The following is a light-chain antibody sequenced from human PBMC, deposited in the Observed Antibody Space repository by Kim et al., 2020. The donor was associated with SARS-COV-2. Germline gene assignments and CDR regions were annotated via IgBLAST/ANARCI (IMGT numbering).Light chain of an antibody. CDR2: WAS. Sequence: ATLNCESSQTVLYNSNNKNYLAWYQQKPGQAPKLLIYWASIREAGVSDRFSGSGSETDFTLTISSLQAEDVAVYYCQQYYSTPPSFGQGTKLEI. CDR1: QTVLYNSNNKNY. J-gene: IGKJ2*03. V-gene: IGKV4-1*01. CDR3: QQYYSTPPS.